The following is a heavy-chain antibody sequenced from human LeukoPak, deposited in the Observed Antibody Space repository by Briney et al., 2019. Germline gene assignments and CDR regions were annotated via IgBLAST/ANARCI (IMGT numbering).Heavy chain of an antibody. CDR2: ISSTSSTI. V-gene: IGHV3-48*02. CDR3: ARAAPYYYDSSGYSAFDS. J-gene: IGHJ3*02. D-gene: IGHD3-22*01. CDR1: GFTFRSCS. Sequence: GGSLTLSCAASGFTFRSCSMHWVREAPGKGLEWVSYISSTSSTIYYADSVKGRFTISRDNAKNSLYLQMNSLRDEDTAVYYCARAAPYYYDSSGYSAFDSWGQGTMVTVS.